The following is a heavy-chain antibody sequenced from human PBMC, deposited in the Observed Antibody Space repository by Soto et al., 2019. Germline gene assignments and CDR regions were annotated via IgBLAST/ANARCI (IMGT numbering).Heavy chain of an antibody. D-gene: IGHD7-27*01. CDR2: INPDSDGT. V-gene: IGHV1-2*02. Sequence: GASVKVSCKASGYTFTDYYMHWVRQAPGQGLEWMGWINPDSDGTNYARKFQGRVAMTRDTSISTAYMELSRLRSDDTAVYYCARDSGETSNEVSYRFHHWGQGTLVTVSS. J-gene: IGHJ4*02. CDR3: ARDSGETSNEVSYRFHH. CDR1: GYTFTDYY.